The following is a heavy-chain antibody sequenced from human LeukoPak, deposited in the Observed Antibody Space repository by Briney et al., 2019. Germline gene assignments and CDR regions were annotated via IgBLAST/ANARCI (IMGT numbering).Heavy chain of an antibody. D-gene: IGHD4-17*01. V-gene: IGHV5-10-1*01. CDR1: GYSFTSYW. J-gene: IGHJ4*02. CDR3: ARHPTVTTRFLDY. CDR2: IDPSDSYT. Sequence: GESLKISRKGSGYSFTSYWISWVRQMPGKGPEWMGRIDPSDSYTNYSPSFQGHVTISADKSISTAYLQWSSLKASDTAMYYCARHPTVTTRFLDYWGQGTLVTVSS.